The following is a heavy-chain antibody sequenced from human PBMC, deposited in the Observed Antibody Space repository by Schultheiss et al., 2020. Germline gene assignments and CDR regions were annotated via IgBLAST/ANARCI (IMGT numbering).Heavy chain of an antibody. V-gene: IGHV1-2*02. CDR3: ARGVDTIGFDY. Sequence: ASVKVSCKSSGYTFTGYYMHWVRQAPGQGLEWMGWINPNSGGTNYAQKFQERVTITRDMSTSTAYMELSSLRSEDTAVYYCARGVDTIGFDYWGQGTTVTVSS. CDR1: GYTFTGYY. J-gene: IGHJ4*03. D-gene: IGHD3-9*01. CDR2: INPNSGGT.